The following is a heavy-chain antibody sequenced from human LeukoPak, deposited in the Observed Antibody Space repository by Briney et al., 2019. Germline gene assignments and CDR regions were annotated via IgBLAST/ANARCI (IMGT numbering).Heavy chain of an antibody. D-gene: IGHD2-15*01. CDR3: ARGRYCSADICSGGDAFDI. J-gene: IGHJ3*02. CDR1: GGSINNYY. CDR2: IYTRGST. Sequence: KASETLSLTCTVSGGSINNYYWSWIRQPAGKGLEWIGRIYTRGSTNYNPSLRSRVTMSVDTSKNQFSLKLSPVTAADTAVYYCARGRYCSADICSGGDAFDIWGQGTMVSVSS. V-gene: IGHV4-4*07.